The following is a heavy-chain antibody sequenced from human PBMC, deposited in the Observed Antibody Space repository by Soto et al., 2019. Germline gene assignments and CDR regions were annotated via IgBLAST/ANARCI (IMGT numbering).Heavy chain of an antibody. V-gene: IGHV3-49*03. J-gene: IGHJ4*02. CDR3: TRDEGIAAAGNDY. CDR1: GFTFGDYA. Sequence: GGSLRLSCTASGFTFGDYAMSWFRQAPGKGLEWVGFIRSKAYGGTTEYAASVKGRFTISRDDSKSIAYLQMNSLKTEDTAVYYCTRDEGIAAAGNDYWGQGTLVTVSS. D-gene: IGHD6-13*01. CDR2: IRSKAYGGTT.